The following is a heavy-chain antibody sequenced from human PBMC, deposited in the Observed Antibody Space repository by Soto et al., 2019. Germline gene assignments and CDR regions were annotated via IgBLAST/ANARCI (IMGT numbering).Heavy chain of an antibody. CDR3: AKDKTYSSSWLFDY. J-gene: IGHJ4*02. Sequence: GALRLSFAASGFTFSSYAMSWVRQAPGKGLEWVSAISGSGGSTYYADSVKGRFTISRDNSKNTLYLQMNSLRAEDTAVYYCAKDKTYSSSWLFDYWGQGTLVTVSS. CDR2: ISGSGGST. CDR1: GFTFSSYA. V-gene: IGHV3-23*01. D-gene: IGHD6-13*01.